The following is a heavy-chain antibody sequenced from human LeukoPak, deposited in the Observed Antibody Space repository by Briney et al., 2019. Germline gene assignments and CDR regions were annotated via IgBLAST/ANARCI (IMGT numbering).Heavy chain of an antibody. CDR1: GGTFSSYA. CDR2: INPNSGGT. CDR3: ARYGAAAGTGFDY. V-gene: IGHV1-2*04. J-gene: IGHJ4*02. Sequence: ASVKVSCKASGGTFSSYAISWVRQAPGQGLEWMGWINPNSGGTNYAQKFQGWVTMTRDTSISTAYMELSRLRSDDTAVYYCARYGAAAGTGFDYWGQGTLVTVSS. D-gene: IGHD6-13*01.